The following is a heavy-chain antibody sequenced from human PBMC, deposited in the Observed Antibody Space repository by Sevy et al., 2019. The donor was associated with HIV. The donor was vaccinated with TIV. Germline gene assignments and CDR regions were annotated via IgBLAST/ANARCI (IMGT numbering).Heavy chain of an antibody. Sequence: SETLSLTCAVSGGSISSSNWWSWVRQPPGKGLEWIGEIYHSGSTNYNPSLKSRVTISVDKSKNQFSLKLSSVTAADTAVYYCARAQGGIVLVVYEDYYYYGMDVWGQGTTVTVSS. CDR2: IYHSGST. V-gene: IGHV4-4*02. D-gene: IGHD2-8*02. J-gene: IGHJ6*02. CDR1: GGSISSSNW. CDR3: ARAQGGIVLVVYEDYYYYGMDV.